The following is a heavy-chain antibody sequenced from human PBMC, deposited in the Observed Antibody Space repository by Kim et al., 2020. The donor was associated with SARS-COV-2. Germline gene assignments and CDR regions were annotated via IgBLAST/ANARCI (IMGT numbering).Heavy chain of an antibody. D-gene: IGHD3-10*01. CDR3: SSNYYGSGSYYKGYYYYYYMDV. CDR2: IRSKAYGGTT. Sequence: GGSLRLSCTASGFTFGDYAMSWFRQAPGKGLGWVGFIRSKAYGGTTEYAASVKGRFTISRDDSKSIAYLQMNSLKTEDTAVYYCSSNYYGSGSYYKGYYYYYYMDVWGKGTTVTVSS. J-gene: IGHJ6*03. CDR1: GFTFGDYA. V-gene: IGHV3-49*03.